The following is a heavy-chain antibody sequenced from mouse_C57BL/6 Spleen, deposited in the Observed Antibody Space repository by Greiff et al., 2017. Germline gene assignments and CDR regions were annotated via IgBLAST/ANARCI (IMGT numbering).Heavy chain of an antibody. CDR2: IYPGDGDT. Sequence: QVQLQQSGPELVKPGASVKISCKASGYAFSSSWMNWVKQRPGKGLEWIGRIYPGDGDTNYNGKFKGKATLTADKSSSTAYMQLSSLTSEDSAVYFCARPYSNGYAMDYWGQGTSVTVSS. V-gene: IGHV1-82*01. D-gene: IGHD2-5*01. CDR3: ARPYSNGYAMDY. CDR1: GYAFSSSW. J-gene: IGHJ4*01.